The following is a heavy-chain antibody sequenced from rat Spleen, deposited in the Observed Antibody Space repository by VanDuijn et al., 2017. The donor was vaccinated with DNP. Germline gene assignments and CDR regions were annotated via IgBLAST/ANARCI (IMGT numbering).Heavy chain of an antibody. J-gene: IGHJ3*01. Sequence: EVQLVETGGGLVQPGRSLKLSCVASGFTFSGYWMFWIRQAPGRGLEWVASINSDGGGDYYSDSVKGRFTVSRDNAENTVYLQMNSLRSEDTATYYCARSYYYDGSYSSPFSYWGQGTLVTVSS. D-gene: IGHD1-12*02. CDR3: ARSYYYDGSYSSPFSY. CDR1: GFTFSGYW. V-gene: IGHV5-58*01. CDR2: INSDGGGD.